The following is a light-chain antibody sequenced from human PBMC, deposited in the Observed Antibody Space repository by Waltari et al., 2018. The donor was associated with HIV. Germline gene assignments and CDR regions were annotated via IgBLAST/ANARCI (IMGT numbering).Light chain of an antibody. CDR2: DVS. CDR1: SSDIGAYNY. J-gene: IGLJ2*01. CDR3: ASHAGSKDV. V-gene: IGLV2-8*01. Sequence: QSALTQSPSASGSPGQSVTISCTGTSSDIGAYNYVSWFQQHPGKAPKLMIFDVSKRPSGVPDLFSGSKSGNTASLTVSGLQAEDEADYYCASHAGSKDVFGGGTKLTVL.